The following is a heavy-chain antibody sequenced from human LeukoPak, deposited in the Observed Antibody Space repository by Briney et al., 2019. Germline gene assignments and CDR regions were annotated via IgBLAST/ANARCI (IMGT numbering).Heavy chain of an antibody. CDR3: AREFGNADTYGNVPLGH. D-gene: IGHD5-18*01. CDR1: GFTISSNY. V-gene: IGHV3-21*01. Sequence: GGSLRLSCAASGFTISSNYMSWVRQVQGKGLEWVSSISSSGTYMYYADSVEGRFTISRDNAKNSLFLQMDSLRAEDTGVYFCAREFGNADTYGNVPLGHWGQGTLVTVSS. CDR2: ISSSGTYM. J-gene: IGHJ4*02.